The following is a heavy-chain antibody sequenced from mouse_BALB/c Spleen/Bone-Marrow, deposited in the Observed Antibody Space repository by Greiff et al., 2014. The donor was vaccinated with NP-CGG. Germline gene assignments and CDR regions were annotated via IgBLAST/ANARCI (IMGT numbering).Heavy chain of an antibody. Sequence: VQLQQSGGGLVQPGGSLKLSCAASGFDFSRYWMTWVRQAPGKGLEWIGEINPDSSTINSTPSLKDEFIISRDNAKNTLYLQMSKVRSEDTALYYCARNGYYGWIAYWGQGTLVTVSA. D-gene: IGHD2-3*01. J-gene: IGHJ3*01. CDR1: GFDFSRYW. V-gene: IGHV4-1*02. CDR2: INPDSSTI. CDR3: ARNGYYGWIAY.